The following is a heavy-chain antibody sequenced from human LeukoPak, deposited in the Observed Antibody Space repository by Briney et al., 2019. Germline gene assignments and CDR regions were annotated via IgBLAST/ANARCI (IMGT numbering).Heavy chain of an antibody. CDR1: GGTFSSYA. D-gene: IGHD4-17*01. V-gene: IGHV1-69*04. Sequence: GSSVKVSCKASGGTFSSYAISWVRQAPGQGLEWMGRIIPILGIANYAQKFQGRVTITADKSTSTAYMELSSLRSEDTAVYYCAPICEGGYGDYESSSYWGQGTLVTVSS. J-gene: IGHJ4*02. CDR3: APICEGGYGDYESSSY. CDR2: IIPILGIA.